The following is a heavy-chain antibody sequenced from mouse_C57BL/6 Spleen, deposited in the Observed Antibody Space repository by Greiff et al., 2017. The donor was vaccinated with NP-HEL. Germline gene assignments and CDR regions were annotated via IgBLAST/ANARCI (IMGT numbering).Heavy chain of an antibody. CDR3: ARRDYGSSPYYYAMDY. V-gene: IGHV1-80*01. CDR1: GYAFSSYW. CDR2: IYPGDGDT. J-gene: IGHJ4*01. Sequence: VQLQESGAELVKPGASVKISCKASGYAFSSYWMNWVKQRPGKGLEWIGQIYPGDGDTNYNGKFKGKATLTADKSSSTAYMQLSSLTSEDSAVYFCARRDYGSSPYYYAMDYWGQGTSVTVSS. D-gene: IGHD1-1*01.